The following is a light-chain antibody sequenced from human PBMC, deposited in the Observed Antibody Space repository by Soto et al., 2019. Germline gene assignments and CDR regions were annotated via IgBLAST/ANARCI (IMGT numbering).Light chain of an antibody. J-gene: IGKJ2*01. Sequence: DVQMTQSPSSLSASVGDSLTPTLRSSQTVTSYLNWYQQKPGKAPKLLIYAASTLQSGVPSRFSGSGSGTEFTLTISSLQSEDFALYYCHQYNSWPPGTFGQGTKVDI. CDR3: HQYNSWPPGT. V-gene: IGKV1-39*01. CDR1: QTVTSY. CDR2: AAS.